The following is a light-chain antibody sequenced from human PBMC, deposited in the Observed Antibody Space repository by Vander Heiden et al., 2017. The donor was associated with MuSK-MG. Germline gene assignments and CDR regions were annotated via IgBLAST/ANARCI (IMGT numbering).Light chain of an antibody. CDR3: QQSYSMRT. CDR2: GAS. J-gene: IGKJ1*01. Sequence: DIQMTQSPSSLSASVGDRVTITCRASQTISSYLNWYQQKPGKAPNLLIYGASNLFSGVPSRFSGSGFGTDFTLTISRLQPEDFATYYWQQSYSMRTFGQGTKVEIK. V-gene: IGKV1-39*01. CDR1: QTISSY.